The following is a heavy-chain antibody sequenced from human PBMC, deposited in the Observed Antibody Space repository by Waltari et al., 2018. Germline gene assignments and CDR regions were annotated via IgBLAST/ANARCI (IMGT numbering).Heavy chain of an antibody. D-gene: IGHD6-13*01. V-gene: IGHV4-61*02. CDR2: IYTSGST. Sequence: QVQLQESGPGLVKPSQTLSLTCTVSGGSISSGSYYWSWIRQPAGKGLEWIGRIYTSGSTNYNPSLKSRVTISVDTSKNQFSLKLSSVTAADTAVYYCAREPLTGSSQRDYWGQGTLVTVSS. J-gene: IGHJ4*02. CDR1: GGSISSGSYY. CDR3: AREPLTGSSQRDY.